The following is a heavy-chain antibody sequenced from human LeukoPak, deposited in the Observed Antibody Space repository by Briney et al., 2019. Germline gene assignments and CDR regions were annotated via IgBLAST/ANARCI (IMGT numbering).Heavy chain of an antibody. V-gene: IGHV3-23*01. J-gene: IGHJ4*02. CDR2: ISGSGGST. CDR1: GFTFSSYA. Sequence: PGGSLRLSCAASGFTFSSYAMTWVRQAPGKGLEWVSAISGSGGSTYYADSVKGRFTISRDNSKNTLYLQMNSLRAEDTAVYYCAKDRVGAMLYFDYWGQGTLVTVSS. CDR3: AKDRVGAMLYFDY. D-gene: IGHD1-26*01.